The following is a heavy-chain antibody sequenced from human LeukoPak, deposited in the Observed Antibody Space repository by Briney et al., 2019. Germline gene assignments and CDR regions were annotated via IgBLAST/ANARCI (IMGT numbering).Heavy chain of an antibody. D-gene: IGHD6-25*01. CDR3: ARHELTGFSSAHWFDP. CDR2: IYYSGTT. Sequence: KPSETLSLTCTVSGGSVSTNNYYWGWIRQSPGKGLEWIGSIYYSGTTYYNPSLKSPVTISVDMSKNQISLKLNSVTAADTGLYYCARHELTGFSSAHWFDPWGQGTLVTVSS. J-gene: IGHJ5*02. V-gene: IGHV4-39*01. CDR1: GGSVSTNNYY.